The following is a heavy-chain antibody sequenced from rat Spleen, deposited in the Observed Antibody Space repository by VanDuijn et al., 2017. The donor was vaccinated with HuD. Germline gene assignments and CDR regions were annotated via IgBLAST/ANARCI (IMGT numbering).Heavy chain of an antibody. J-gene: IGHJ3*01. Sequence: EVQLVESGGGLVQPGRSLKLSCTASGVTFSNSAMTWVRQAPTKGLEWVASISVGGGNSYYRDSVKGRFTISRDNAKSTLYLHMDSLTSEDTATYYCATGPRILRLDWFAYWGQGTLVTVSS. CDR1: GVTFSNSA. CDR2: ISVGGGNS. D-gene: IGHD1-6*01. CDR3: ATGPRILRLDWFAY. V-gene: IGHV5-19*01.